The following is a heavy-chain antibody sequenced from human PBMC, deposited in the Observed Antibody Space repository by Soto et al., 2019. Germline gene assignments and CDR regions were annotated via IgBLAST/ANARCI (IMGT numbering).Heavy chain of an antibody. Sequence: QVQLVQSGAEVKKPGASVKVSCKASGYTFTSYDINWVRQATGQGLEWMGWMNPNSGNTGYAQKFQGRVTMTRNTSISTAYMELRSLRSEDKAVYYCARGDYDFWSGYSRPYYYYGMDVWGQGTTVTVSS. J-gene: IGHJ6*02. V-gene: IGHV1-8*01. CDR2: MNPNSGNT. D-gene: IGHD3-3*01. CDR1: GYTFTSYD. CDR3: ARGDYDFWSGYSRPYYYYGMDV.